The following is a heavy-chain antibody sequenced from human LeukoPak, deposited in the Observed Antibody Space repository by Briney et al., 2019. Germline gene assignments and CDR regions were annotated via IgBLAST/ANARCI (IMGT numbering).Heavy chain of an antibody. CDR3: AKAPRGYYDSSGYGHFDY. V-gene: IGHV3-33*06. CDR1: GFTFSSYG. D-gene: IGHD3-22*01. J-gene: IGHJ4*02. CDR2: IWYDGSSK. Sequence: GGSLRLSCAASGFTFSSYGMHWVRQAPGKGLEWVAVIWYDGSSKYCADSVKGRFTISRDNSKNALYLQMNSLRAEDTAVYYCAKAPRGYYDSSGYGHFDYWGQGTLVTVSS.